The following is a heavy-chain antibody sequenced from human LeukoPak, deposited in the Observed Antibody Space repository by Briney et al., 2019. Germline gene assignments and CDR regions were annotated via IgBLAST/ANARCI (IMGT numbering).Heavy chain of an antibody. V-gene: IGHV3-30*03. D-gene: IGHD2-2*01. CDR2: ISYDGSNK. CDR1: GFTFSSYG. J-gene: IGHJ4*02. Sequence: PGRSLRLSCAASGFTFSSYGMHWVRQAPGKGLEWVAVISYDGSNKYYADSVKGRFTISRDNSKNTLYLQMNSLRAEDTAVYYCASSPAPGDYWGQGTLVTVSS. CDR3: ASSPAPGDY.